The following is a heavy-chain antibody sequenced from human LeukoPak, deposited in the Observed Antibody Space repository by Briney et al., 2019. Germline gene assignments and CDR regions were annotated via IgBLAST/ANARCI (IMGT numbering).Heavy chain of an antibody. V-gene: IGHV3-23*01. D-gene: IGHD3-10*01. J-gene: IGHJ6*02. CDR3: AAYGSGSYYYYGMDV. Sequence: SGGSLRLSCAASGLTFSSYAMSWVRQAPGKGLEWVSAISGSGGSTYYADSVKGRFTISRDNAKNSLYLQMNSLRAEDTAVYYCAAYGSGSYYYYGMDVWGQGTTVTVSS. CDR1: GLTFSSYA. CDR2: ISGSGGST.